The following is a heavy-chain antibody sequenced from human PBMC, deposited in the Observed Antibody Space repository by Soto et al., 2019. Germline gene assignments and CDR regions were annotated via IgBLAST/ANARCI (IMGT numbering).Heavy chain of an antibody. CDR3: ARLAAAGTIDY. CDR1: GGSISSYY. CDR2: IYYSGST. J-gene: IGHJ4*02. V-gene: IGHV4-59*01. Sequence: SETLSLTCTVSGGSISSYYWSWIRQPPGKGLEWIGYIYYSGSTNYNPSLKSRVTISVDTSKNQFSLKLSSVTAADTAVYYCARLAAAGTIDYWGQGTLVTVSS. D-gene: IGHD6-13*01.